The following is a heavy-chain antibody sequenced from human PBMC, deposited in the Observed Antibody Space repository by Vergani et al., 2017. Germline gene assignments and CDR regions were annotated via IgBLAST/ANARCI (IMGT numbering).Heavy chain of an antibody. CDR3: AKDLGTSSGGGVFDP. Sequence: EVQLEESGGGLVLPGRSLRLSCVASGFTSAGYAMHWVRQAPGKGLEWVSGISWNSNSIGYADSVKGRFTISRDNANNSLYLQMNSLRAEDTALAYCAKDLGTSSGGGVFDPGGKGTLVTVSS. CDR2: ISWNSNSI. CDR1: GFTSAGYA. V-gene: IGHV3-9*02. D-gene: IGHD6-6*01. J-gene: IGHJ5*02.